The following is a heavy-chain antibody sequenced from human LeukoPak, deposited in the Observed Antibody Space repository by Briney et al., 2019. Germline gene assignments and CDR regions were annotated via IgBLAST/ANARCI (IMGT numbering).Heavy chain of an antibody. CDR1: GFTFSNYG. CDR2: ISYDGSNK. V-gene: IGHV3-30*18. CDR3: AKDHLAGYSYGGYYFDC. D-gene: IGHD5-18*01. Sequence: GGSLRLSCAASGFTFSNYGMHWVRQAPGKGLEWVAVISYDGSNKNYVDSVKGRFTISRDNSKNTLYLQMSSLRGEDTAVYYCAKDHLAGYSYGGYYFDCWGQGTLVTVSS. J-gene: IGHJ4*02.